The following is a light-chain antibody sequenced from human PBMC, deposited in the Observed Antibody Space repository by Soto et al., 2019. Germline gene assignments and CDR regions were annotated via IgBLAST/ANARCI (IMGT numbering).Light chain of an antibody. Sequence: SALTQPASVSGSPGQSITISCTGTTSDVGSYDLVSWYQQHPGKAPKIMIYEVSKRPSGDSNRFSGSKSGNTASLTISGLQAEDEADYHCCSYAGGRSPYVFGTGTKVTVL. CDR2: EVS. CDR3: CSYAGGRSPYV. J-gene: IGLJ1*01. V-gene: IGLV2-23*02. CDR1: TSDVGSYDL.